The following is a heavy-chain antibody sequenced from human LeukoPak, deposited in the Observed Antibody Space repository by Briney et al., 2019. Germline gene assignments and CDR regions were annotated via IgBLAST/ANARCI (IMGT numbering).Heavy chain of an antibody. CDR1: GGSFSGYY. CDR3: ARGIDFWSGYFY. CDR2: INHSGST. J-gene: IGHJ4*02. Sequence: SETPSLTCAVYGGSFSGYYWSWIRQPPGKGLEWIGEINHSGSTNYNPSLKSRVTISVDTSKNQFSLKLSSVTAADTAVYYCARGIDFWSGYFYWGQGTLVTVSS. D-gene: IGHD3-3*01. V-gene: IGHV4-34*01.